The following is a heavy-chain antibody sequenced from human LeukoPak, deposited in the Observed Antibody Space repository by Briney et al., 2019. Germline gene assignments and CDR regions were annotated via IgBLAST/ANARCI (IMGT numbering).Heavy chain of an antibody. CDR2: ISYDGSTK. CDR3: AKEGSSWSFDY. V-gene: IGHV3-30*18. Sequence: GRSLRLSCAASGFTFSSYGMHWVRQAPGKGLEWAAGISYDGSTKYYADSVKGRFTISRDNSKNTLYLQMNSLRAEDTAVHYCAKEGSSWSFDYWGQGTLVTVSS. J-gene: IGHJ4*02. CDR1: GFTFSSYG. D-gene: IGHD6-13*01.